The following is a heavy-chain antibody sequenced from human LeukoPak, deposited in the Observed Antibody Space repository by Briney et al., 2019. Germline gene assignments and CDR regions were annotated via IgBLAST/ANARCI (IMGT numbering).Heavy chain of an antibody. J-gene: IGHJ4*02. D-gene: IGHD6-19*01. CDR2: IHTSGST. V-gene: IGHV4-4*07. CDR3: ARRDISSGWSFDY. Sequence: SETLSLTCTVSGGSISNYHWSWIRQPAGKGLEWIGQIHTSGSTSYNPPLKSRVTMSIDTPENQLSLTIRSVTAADTAVYYCARRDISSGWSFDYWGRGTLVTVSS. CDR1: GGSISNYH.